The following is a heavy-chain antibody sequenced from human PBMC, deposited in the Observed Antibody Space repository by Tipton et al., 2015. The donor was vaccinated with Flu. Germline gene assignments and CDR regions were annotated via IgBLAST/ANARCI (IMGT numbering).Heavy chain of an antibody. J-gene: IGHJ4*02. D-gene: IGHD5-12*01. Sequence: QLVQSGAEVKKPGESLKISCKASGYTFTNYWIGWVRQVPGRGLEWMAIINPGDSDTRYSPSFQGQVTISADKSISVAYLQWNSLKASATAIYYCARHRGFEDFDFWAQGILVTVSS. CDR2: INPGDSDT. CDR3: ARHRGFEDFDF. V-gene: IGHV5-51*01. CDR1: GYTFTNYW.